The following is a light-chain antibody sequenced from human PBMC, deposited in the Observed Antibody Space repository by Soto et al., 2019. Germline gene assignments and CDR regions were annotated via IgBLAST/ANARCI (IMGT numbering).Light chain of an antibody. V-gene: IGKV3-11*01. CDR3: QQRSNWIT. CDR1: QSISNY. CDR2: GAS. Sequence: EIVLTQSPGTLSLSPGERSTLXXRASQSISNYLAWYQQKPGQAPRXLIYGASNRATGIPARFSGSGSGTDFTLTISSLEPEDFAVYYCQQRSNWITFGQGTRLEIK. J-gene: IGKJ5*01.